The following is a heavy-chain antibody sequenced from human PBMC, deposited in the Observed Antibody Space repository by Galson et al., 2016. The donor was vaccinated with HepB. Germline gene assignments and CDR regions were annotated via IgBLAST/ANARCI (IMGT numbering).Heavy chain of an antibody. CDR2: IWYDGSNK. CDR1: GFTFSSYG. Sequence: SLRLSCAASGFTFSSYGMHWVRQAPGKGLEWVAVIWYDGSNKYYADSVKGRFTISRDNSKNTLYLQMNSLRAEDTAVYYCAKGLKGRDYYGMDVWGQGTTVTVSS. CDR3: AKGLKGRDYYGMDV. J-gene: IGHJ6*02. V-gene: IGHV3-33*06.